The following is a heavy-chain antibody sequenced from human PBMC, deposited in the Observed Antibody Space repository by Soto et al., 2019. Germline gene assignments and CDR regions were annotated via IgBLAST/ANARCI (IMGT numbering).Heavy chain of an antibody. CDR1: GGTFSSYA. CDR2: LIPVFVTI. CDR3: AAKSGFPYYLDH. V-gene: IGHV1-69*01. D-gene: IGHD3-3*01. J-gene: IGHJ4*02. Sequence: QVQLVQSGAEVKKPGSSVKVSCKTSGGTFSSYAINWVRQVPGQGLEWMGGLIPVFVTINYAKKFQDRVKITADESTSTVYLELNSLRSEDTAVYFCAAKSGFPYYLDHWGQGTQVTVSS.